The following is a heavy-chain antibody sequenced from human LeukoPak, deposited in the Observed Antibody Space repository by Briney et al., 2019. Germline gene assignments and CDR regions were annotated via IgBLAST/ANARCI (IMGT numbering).Heavy chain of an antibody. D-gene: IGHD1-26*01. Sequence: SQTLSLTPAISGDSVSSNSAAWNWIRQSPSRGLEWLGRTYYRSKWYNDYAVSVTSRITINPDTSKNHFSLQLNSVTPEDTAVYFCARGGGGSYRAFDIWGQGTMGTVSS. V-gene: IGHV6-1*01. CDR2: TYYRSKWYN. CDR1: GDSVSSNSAA. J-gene: IGHJ3*02. CDR3: ARGGGGSYRAFDI.